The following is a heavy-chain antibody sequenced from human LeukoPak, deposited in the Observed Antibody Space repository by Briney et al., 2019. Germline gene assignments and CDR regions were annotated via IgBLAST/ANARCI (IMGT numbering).Heavy chain of an antibody. J-gene: IGHJ6*02. V-gene: IGHV1-2*02. CDR2: ISPNSGGT. CDR1: GYTFTGYY. CDR3: ASPTYCTNGVCYLDGMDV. D-gene: IGHD2-8*01. Sequence: VKVSCKASGYTFTGYYMHWVRQAPGQGLEWMGWISPNSGGTNYAQKFQGRVTMTRDTSISTAYMELSRLRSDDTAVYYCASPTYCTNGVCYLDGMDVWGQGTTVTVSS.